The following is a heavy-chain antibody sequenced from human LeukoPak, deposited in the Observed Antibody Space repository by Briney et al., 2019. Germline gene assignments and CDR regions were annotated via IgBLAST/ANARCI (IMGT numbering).Heavy chain of an antibody. CDR3: ARDPTWIAEYYFDY. CDR2: ISAYNGNT. CDR1: GYTFTSYG. D-gene: IGHD2-2*03. V-gene: IGHV1-18*01. Sequence: GASVTVSCTASGYTFTSYGISWVRQAPGQGLEWMGWISAYNGNTNYAQKLQGRVTMTTDTPTSTAYMELRSLRSDDTAVYYCARDPTWIAEYYFDYWGQGTLVTVSS. J-gene: IGHJ4*02.